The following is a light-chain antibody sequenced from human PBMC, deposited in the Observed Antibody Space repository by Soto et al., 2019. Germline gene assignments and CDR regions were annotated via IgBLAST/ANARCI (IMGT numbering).Light chain of an antibody. J-gene: IGKJ2*01. CDR3: EQYNHWPPYT. Sequence: EIVVTQSPAILSVSPGERASVSYRASQNLSSNLAWYQQKPGQAPRLLIYGASTRATNIPARFSGSGSGTEFSLTISSLQSEDFAVYYCEQYNHWPPYTFGQGTKLEIK. CDR2: GAS. CDR1: QNLSSN. V-gene: IGKV3-15*01.